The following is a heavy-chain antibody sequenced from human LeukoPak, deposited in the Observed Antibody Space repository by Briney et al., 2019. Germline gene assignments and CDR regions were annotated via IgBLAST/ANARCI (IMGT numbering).Heavy chain of an antibody. Sequence: GGSLRLSCAASGFTFSSYSMNWVRQAPGKGLEWVSYISSSSSTIYYADSVKGRFTISRDNAKNSLYLQMNSLRAEDTAVYYCARASSSWYHPEYFQHWGQGTLVTVSS. CDR1: GFTFSSYS. V-gene: IGHV3-48*04. CDR3: ARASSSWYHPEYFQH. CDR2: ISSSSSTI. D-gene: IGHD6-13*01. J-gene: IGHJ1*01.